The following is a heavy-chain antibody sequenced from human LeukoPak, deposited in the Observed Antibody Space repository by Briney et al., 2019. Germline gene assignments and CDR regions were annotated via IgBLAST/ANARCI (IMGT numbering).Heavy chain of an antibody. Sequence: GSLRLSCAASGFTFSSYSMNWVRQAPGKGLEWIGSIYHSGSTYYNPSLKSRVTISVDTSKNQFSLKLSSVTAADTAVYYCARGRSSGWYPYWGQGTLVTVSS. CDR2: IYHSGST. J-gene: IGHJ4*02. CDR3: ARGRSSGWYPY. D-gene: IGHD6-19*01. V-gene: IGHV4-38-2*01. CDR1: GFTFSSYS.